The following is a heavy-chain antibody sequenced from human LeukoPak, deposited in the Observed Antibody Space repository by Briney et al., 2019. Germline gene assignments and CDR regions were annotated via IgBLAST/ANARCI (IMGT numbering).Heavy chain of an antibody. CDR2: IDPNSGGT. V-gene: IGHV1-2*02. D-gene: IGHD6-19*01. CDR3: ARVAVDNWFDP. Sequence: GASVKVSCKASGYTFTSYYMHWVRQAPGQGLEWMGWIDPNSGGTNYAQKFQGRVTMTRDTSISTAYMELSRLRSDDTAVYYCARVAVDNWFDPWGQGTLVTVSS. J-gene: IGHJ5*02. CDR1: GYTFTSYY.